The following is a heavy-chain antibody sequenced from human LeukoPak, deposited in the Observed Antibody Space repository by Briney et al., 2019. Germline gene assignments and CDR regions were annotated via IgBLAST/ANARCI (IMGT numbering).Heavy chain of an antibody. CDR1: GGSISNYF. CDR3: ARAEYRTSQHPFEY. V-gene: IGHV4-4*07. CDR2: IYTSGST. J-gene: IGHJ4*02. Sequence: SETLSPTCTVSGGSISNYFWTWIRQPAGKGLEWIGRIYTSGSTNYNPSLESRVTMSVDTSKNQFSLKLSSVTAADTAVYYCARAEYRTSQHPFEYWGQGTLVTVSS. D-gene: IGHD2/OR15-2a*01.